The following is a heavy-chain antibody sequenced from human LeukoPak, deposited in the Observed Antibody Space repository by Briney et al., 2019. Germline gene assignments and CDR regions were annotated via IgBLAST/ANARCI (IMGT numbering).Heavy chain of an antibody. Sequence: GGSLRLSCAASGFTFSSYAMSWVRQAPGKGLEWVPAISGSGGSTYYADSVKGRFTISRDNSKNTLYLQMNSLRAEDTAVYYCAAAHYYDSSGYPWGQGTLVTVSS. D-gene: IGHD3-22*01. CDR1: GFTFSSYA. CDR3: AAAHYYDSSGYP. CDR2: ISGSGGST. V-gene: IGHV3-23*01. J-gene: IGHJ5*02.